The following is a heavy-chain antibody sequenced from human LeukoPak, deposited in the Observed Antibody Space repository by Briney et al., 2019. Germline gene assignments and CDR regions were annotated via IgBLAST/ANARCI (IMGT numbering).Heavy chain of an antibody. CDR3: AREADDGVYYFDC. CDR1: RFTFSTYW. D-gene: IGHD5-24*01. J-gene: IGHJ4*02. Sequence: GGSLRLSCAASRFTFSTYWMSWVRQAPGKGLERVANIKQDGSEKYYVDSVKGRFTISRDNAKNSLYLQMNSLRAEDTAVYYCAREADDGVYYFDCWGQGTLVTVSS. V-gene: IGHV3-7*01. CDR2: IKQDGSEK.